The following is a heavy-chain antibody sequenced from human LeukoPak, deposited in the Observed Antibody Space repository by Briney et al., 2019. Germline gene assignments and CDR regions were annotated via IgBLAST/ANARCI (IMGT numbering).Heavy chain of an antibody. D-gene: IGHD3-10*01. CDR1: GYTFTSYD. Sequence: ASVKVSCKASGYTFTSYDINWVRQATGQGLERMGWMNPNSGNTGYAQKFQGRVTMTRNTSISTAYMELSSLRSEDTAVYYCARSITMVRGVPFYWGQGTLVTVSS. V-gene: IGHV1-8*01. CDR3: ARSITMVRGVPFY. J-gene: IGHJ4*02. CDR2: MNPNSGNT.